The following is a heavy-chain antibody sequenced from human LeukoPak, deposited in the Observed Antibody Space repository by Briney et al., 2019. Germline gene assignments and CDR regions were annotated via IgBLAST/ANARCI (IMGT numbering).Heavy chain of an antibody. Sequence: PGGSLRLSCAASGFIVSSNYMSWVRQAPGKGLEWVSSISTSSLYIYYADSVKGRFTVSRNNARNSLYLQVNSLRAEDTAVYYCARDSDWNDGLDYWGQGTLVTVSS. CDR3: ARDSDWNDGLDY. V-gene: IGHV3-21*01. CDR1: GFIVSSNY. D-gene: IGHD1-1*01. J-gene: IGHJ4*02. CDR2: ISTSSLYI.